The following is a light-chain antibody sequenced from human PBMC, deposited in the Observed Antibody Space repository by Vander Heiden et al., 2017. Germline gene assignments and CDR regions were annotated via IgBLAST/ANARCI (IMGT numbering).Light chain of an antibody. CDR1: QSVSPY. Sequence: DIQLTQSPSSLSASVGDRVTITCRASQSVSPYLNWYQQKPGRAPNLLIYATSNLKSGVPSRFSGSGSGTDFTLTISELQPEDFATYFCQQRNSSPWTFGQRTKLDSK. J-gene: IGKJ2*02. V-gene: IGKV1-39*01. CDR2: ATS. CDR3: QQRNSSPWT.